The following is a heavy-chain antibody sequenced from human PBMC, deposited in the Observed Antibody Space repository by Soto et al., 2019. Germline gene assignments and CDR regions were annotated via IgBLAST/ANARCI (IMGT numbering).Heavy chain of an antibody. CDR1: GFTFSSYA. CDR2: SSRGGGNT. D-gene: IGHD3-10*01. CDR3: VKGTLLWFGESSYYFDY. J-gene: IGHJ4*02. Sequence: EVQLLESGGGLVQPGGSLRLSCAASGFTFSSYAMSWVRQAPGKGLEWVSASSRGGGNTYYADSVKGRFTISRDNSKNTPYLQMNSLRAEDTAVYYCVKGTLLWFGESSYYFDYWGQGTRVTVSS. V-gene: IGHV3-23*01.